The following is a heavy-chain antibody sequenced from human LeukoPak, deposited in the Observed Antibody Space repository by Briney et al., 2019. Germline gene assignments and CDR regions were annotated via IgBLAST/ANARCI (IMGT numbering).Heavy chain of an antibody. CDR2: INPNSGGT. CDR1: GYTFTDYY. D-gene: IGHD3-22*01. Sequence: ASVKVSCKASGYTFTDYYMHWVRQAPGQGLEWMGWINPNSGGTNNAQKFQGRVTMTRDTSISTAYMELSRLKSDDTAVYYCARVHFYDSSGYSLINPWGQGTLVTVSS. CDR3: ARVHFYDSSGYSLINP. J-gene: IGHJ4*02. V-gene: IGHV1-2*02.